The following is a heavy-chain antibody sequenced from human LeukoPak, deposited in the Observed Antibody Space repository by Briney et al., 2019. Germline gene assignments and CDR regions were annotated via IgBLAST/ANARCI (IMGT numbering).Heavy chain of an antibody. V-gene: IGHV3-53*01. CDR2: IYSGGST. CDR1: GFTVSGNY. D-gene: IGHD5-12*01. CDR3: ARGRSGYDSRYFDP. Sequence: GGSLRLSCAASGFTVSGNYMSWVRQAPGKGLEWVSTIYSGGSTYYADSVKGRFTVSRDNSRNTLYLQMNTLRAEDTAVYYCARGRSGYDSRYFDPWGQGTLVTVSS. J-gene: IGHJ5*02.